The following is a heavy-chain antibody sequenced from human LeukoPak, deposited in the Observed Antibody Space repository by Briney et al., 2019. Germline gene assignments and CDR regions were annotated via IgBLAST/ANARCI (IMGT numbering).Heavy chain of an antibody. CDR1: GFTFSTYS. J-gene: IGHJ4*02. CDR3: ARAMNYYDSSGTYFAIPSTY. D-gene: IGHD3-22*01. V-gene: IGHV3-21*01. CDR2: ISSSSSYI. Sequence: TGRSLRLSCAASGFTFSTYSMNWVRQAPGKGLEWVSSISSSSSYIYYADSLKGRFTISRDNAKNSLYLQMNSLRAEDTAVYYCARAMNYYDSSGTYFAIPSTYWGQGSLVTVSS.